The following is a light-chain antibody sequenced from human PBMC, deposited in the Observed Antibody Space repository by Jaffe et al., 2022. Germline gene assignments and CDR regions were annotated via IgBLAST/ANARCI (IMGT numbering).Light chain of an antibody. Sequence: EIVLTQSPGTLSLSPGERATLSCRASQSVSSSYLAWYQQKPGQAPRLLIYGASNRATGIPDRFSGSGSGTDFTLTISRLEPEDFAVYYCQQYGSSPGSTFGQGTRLEIK. CDR1: QSVSSSY. J-gene: IGKJ5*01. CDR2: GAS. CDR3: QQYGSSPGST. V-gene: IGKV3-20*01.